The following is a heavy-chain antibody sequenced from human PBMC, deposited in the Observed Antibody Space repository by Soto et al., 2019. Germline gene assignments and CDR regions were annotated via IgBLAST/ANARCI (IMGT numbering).Heavy chain of an antibody. Sequence: SETLSLTCTVSGGSISSSSYYWGWIRQPPGKGLEWIGSIYYSGSTYYNPSLKSRVTISVDTSKNQFSLKLSSVTAADTAVYYCARHPTNLEWLLFNFDYWGQGTLVTVSS. D-gene: IGHD3-3*01. CDR1: GGSISSSSYY. CDR3: ARHPTNLEWLLFNFDY. CDR2: IYYSGST. J-gene: IGHJ4*02. V-gene: IGHV4-39*01.